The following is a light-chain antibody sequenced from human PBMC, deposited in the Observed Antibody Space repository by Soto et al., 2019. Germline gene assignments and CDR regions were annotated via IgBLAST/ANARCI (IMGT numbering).Light chain of an antibody. V-gene: IGLV2-14*01. CDR1: SSDVGGYNY. J-gene: IGLJ2*01. CDR3: SSYTSSSTVV. Sequence: QSALTQPASVSGSPGQSITISCTGTSSDVGGYNYVSWYQQHPGKAPKLMIYDVSNRPSGVSNRFSGSKSGNTASLTISGPQADDEADYYCSSYTSSSTVVFGGGTKVTVL. CDR2: DVS.